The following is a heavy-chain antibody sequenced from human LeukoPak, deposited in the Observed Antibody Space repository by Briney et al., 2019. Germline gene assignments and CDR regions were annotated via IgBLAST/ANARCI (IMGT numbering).Heavy chain of an antibody. CDR3: ARVLGYSGSYYEWFDP. V-gene: IGHV1-18*01. CDR1: GYTFTSYG. D-gene: IGHD1-26*01. Sequence: ASVKVSCKASGYTFTSYGISWVRQAPGQGLEWMGWISAYNGNTNYAQKLQGRVTMTTDTSTSTAYMELRSLRSDDTAVYYCARVLGYSGSYYEWFDPWGQGTLVTVSS. CDR2: ISAYNGNT. J-gene: IGHJ5*02.